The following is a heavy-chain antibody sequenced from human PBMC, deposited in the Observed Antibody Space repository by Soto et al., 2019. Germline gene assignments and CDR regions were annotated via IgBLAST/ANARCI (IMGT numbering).Heavy chain of an antibody. CDR2: INHSGST. Sequence: QVQLQQWGAGLLKPSETLSLTCAVYGGSFSGYYWTWIRQPPGTGLEWIGEINHSGSTNYNPSLTSRVTISVDTSRNQFSLKLTSVTAANAAVYYCARDKITGLFDYWGQGPLVTVSS. D-gene: IGHD2-8*02. CDR3: ARDKITGLFDY. J-gene: IGHJ4*02. CDR1: GGSFSGYY. V-gene: IGHV4-34*01.